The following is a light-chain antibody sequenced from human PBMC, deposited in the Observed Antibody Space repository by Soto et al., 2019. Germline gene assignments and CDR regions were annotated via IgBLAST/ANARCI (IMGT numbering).Light chain of an antibody. Sequence: EIVLTQSPGTLSLSPGDTATLSCRASQSVSSTYLAWYQQKPGQAPRLLIYGASRWAAGIPDRFSGSASGTDFPLTISSLVHEDFAVYFCQQYGRAPMFTFGQATKLEFK. J-gene: IGKJ2*01. CDR3: QQYGRAPMFT. CDR1: QSVSSTY. V-gene: IGKV3-20*01. CDR2: GAS.